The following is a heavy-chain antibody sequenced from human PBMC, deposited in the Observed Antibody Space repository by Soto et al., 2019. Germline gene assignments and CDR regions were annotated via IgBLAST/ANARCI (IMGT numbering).Heavy chain of an antibody. V-gene: IGHV3-23*01. J-gene: IGHJ3*02. CDR2: ISGSGSST. Sequence: GGSLRLSCAASGFTFSSFAMSWVRQAPGKGLEWVSAISGSGSSTYYADSVKGRFTISRYNSKNTLYLQMNSLRAEDTAVYYCSFALRSNDAFDIWGQGTMVTVSS. D-gene: IGHD4-17*01. CDR1: GFTFSSFA. CDR3: SFALRSNDAFDI.